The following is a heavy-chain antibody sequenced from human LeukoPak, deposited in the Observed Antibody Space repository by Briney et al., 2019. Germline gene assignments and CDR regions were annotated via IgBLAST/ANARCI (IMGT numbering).Heavy chain of an antibody. CDR1: GYTFTGYY. J-gene: IGHJ6*02. V-gene: IGHV1-2*02. Sequence: ASVKVSCKASGYTFTGYYMHWVRQAPGQGLEWMGWINPNSGGTNYAQKFQGRVTMTRDTSTSTVYMELSSLRSEDTAVYYCARDHTAAGRTYHYYGMDVWGQGTTVTVSS. D-gene: IGHD6-13*01. CDR3: ARDHTAAGRTYHYYGMDV. CDR2: INPNSGGT.